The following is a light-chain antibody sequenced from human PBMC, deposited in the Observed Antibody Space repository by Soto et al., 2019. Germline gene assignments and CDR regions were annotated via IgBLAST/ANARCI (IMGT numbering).Light chain of an antibody. CDR3: SSYTSSSTPVV. CDR1: SSDVGAYNY. J-gene: IGLJ2*01. V-gene: IGLV2-14*03. CDR2: DVT. Sequence: QSALTQPASVSGSPGQSITISCTGTSSDVGAYNYVSWYQQHPGKVPKLMIYDVTKRPSGVSNRFTGSKSGNTASLTISGLQAEDEADYYGSSYTSSSTPVVFGGGTKLTVL.